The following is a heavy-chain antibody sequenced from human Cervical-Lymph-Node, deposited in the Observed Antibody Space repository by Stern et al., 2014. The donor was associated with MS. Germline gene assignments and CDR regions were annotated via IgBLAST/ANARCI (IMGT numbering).Heavy chain of an antibody. D-gene: IGHD2-15*01. CDR1: GGSLRSYY. CDR3: AREGEYCSGSRCYPFLDY. CDR2: IYHTGSV. J-gene: IGHJ4*02. Sequence: QVQLQESGPGLVKPSETLSLTCTVSGGSLRSYYWNWIRQAPGKGLEWLGFIYHTGSVNYNPSLSSRVDMSVDTSKNQFSLTVSSVTAADTAVYYCAREGEYCSGSRCYPFLDYWGQGTLVTVSS. V-gene: IGHV4-59*01.